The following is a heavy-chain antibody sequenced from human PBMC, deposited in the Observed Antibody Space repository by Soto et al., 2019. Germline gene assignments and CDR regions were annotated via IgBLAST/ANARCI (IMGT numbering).Heavy chain of an antibody. CDR2: IYYSGST. CDR1: GGTISIGGYY. D-gene: IGHD3-3*01. J-gene: IGHJ6*02. CDR3: VRGVREYDFWSGYFHDYYHYAMDV. Sequence: SETLSLTCTVSGGTISIGGYYWRWIRQHPGKGLEWVGYIYYSGSTYYNPSLKSRVTISVDTSKNQFSLKMSSVTAADTAVYSCVRGVREYDFWSGYFHDYYHYAMDVSGQGTTVTVSS. V-gene: IGHV4-31*03.